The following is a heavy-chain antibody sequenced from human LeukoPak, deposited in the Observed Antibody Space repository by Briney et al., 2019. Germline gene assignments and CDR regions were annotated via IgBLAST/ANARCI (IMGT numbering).Heavy chain of an antibody. CDR2: INHSGST. CDR3: ARTYYYDSSGYGH. Sequence: PSETLSLTCAVYGGSLSGYYWSWIRQPPGKGLEWIGEINHSGSTNYNPSLKSRVTISVDTSKNQFSLKLSSVTAADTAVYYCARTYYYDSSGYGHWGQGTLVTVSS. J-gene: IGHJ4*02. CDR1: GGSLSGYY. V-gene: IGHV4-34*01. D-gene: IGHD3-22*01.